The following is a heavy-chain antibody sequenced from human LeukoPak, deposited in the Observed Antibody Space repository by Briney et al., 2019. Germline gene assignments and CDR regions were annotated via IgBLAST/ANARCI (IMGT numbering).Heavy chain of an antibody. Sequence: SETLSLTCAVYGGSFSGYYWSWIRQPPGKGLEWIGEINHSGSTNYNPSLKSRVTISVDTSKNQFSLKLSSVTAADTAVYYCAREKYGPVDYWGQGTLVTVSS. V-gene: IGHV4-34*01. CDR2: INHSGST. D-gene: IGHD4-17*01. J-gene: IGHJ4*02. CDR3: AREKYGPVDY. CDR1: GGSFSGYY.